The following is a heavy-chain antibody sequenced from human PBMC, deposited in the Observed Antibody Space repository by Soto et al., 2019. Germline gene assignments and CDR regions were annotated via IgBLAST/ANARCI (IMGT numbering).Heavy chain of an antibody. D-gene: IGHD2-15*01. CDR1: GFTFSNAL. CDR2: IQTNTGGGTT. Sequence: GGSLRLSCAASGFTFSNALMTWVRQAPGKGLEWVGHIQTNTGGGTTDNAAPVKGRFTISRDNSKNTLYLQMNNLKAEDTAVYYCTTGCGGGSCYSVYYYYYYYMDVWGKGTTVTVSS. CDR3: TTGCGGGSCYSVYYYYYYYMDV. V-gene: IGHV3-15*01. J-gene: IGHJ6*03.